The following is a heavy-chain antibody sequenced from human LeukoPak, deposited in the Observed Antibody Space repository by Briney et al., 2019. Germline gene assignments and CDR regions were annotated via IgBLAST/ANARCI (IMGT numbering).Heavy chain of an antibody. V-gene: IGHV1-46*01. J-gene: IGHJ4*02. Sequence: ASVKVSCKASGYTFTNYYMHWVRQAPGQGPEWMGIINPSGGSTSYAQKFQGRVTMTRDTSTSTVYMELSSLRSEDTAVYYCAREPNSYGSPFDYWGQGTLVTVSS. CDR2: INPSGGST. CDR1: GYTFTNYY. D-gene: IGHD5-18*01. CDR3: AREPNSYGSPFDY.